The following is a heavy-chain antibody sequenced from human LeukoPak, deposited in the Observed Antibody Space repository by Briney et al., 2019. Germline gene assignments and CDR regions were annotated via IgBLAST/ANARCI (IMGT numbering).Heavy chain of an antibody. D-gene: IGHD3-22*01. CDR2: ISGSGGST. J-gene: IGHJ4*02. V-gene: IGHV3-23*01. Sequence: GGSLRLSCAASGFTFSSYAMSWVRQAPGKGLEWVSAISGSGGSTYYADSVKGRFTISRDNSKNTLYLQMNSLRAEDTAVYYCAKSDLAYYYDSSGYGTFGYWGQGTRVTVSS. CDR3: AKSDLAYYYDSSGYGTFGY. CDR1: GFTFSSYA.